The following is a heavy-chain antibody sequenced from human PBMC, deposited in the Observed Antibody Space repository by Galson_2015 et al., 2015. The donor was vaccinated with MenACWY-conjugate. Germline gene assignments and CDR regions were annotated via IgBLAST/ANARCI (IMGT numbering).Heavy chain of an antibody. D-gene: IGHD2-2*01. CDR1: GFTFSSYG. V-gene: IGHV3-30*18. CDR3: AKDVEHCSSTSCFSFDY. J-gene: IGHJ4*02. Sequence: SLRLSCAASGFTFSSYGMHWVRQAPGKGLEWVAVISYDGSNKYYADSVKGRFTISRDNSKNTLYLQMNSLRAEDTAVYYCAKDVEHCSSTSCFSFDYWGQGTLVTVSS. CDR2: ISYDGSNK.